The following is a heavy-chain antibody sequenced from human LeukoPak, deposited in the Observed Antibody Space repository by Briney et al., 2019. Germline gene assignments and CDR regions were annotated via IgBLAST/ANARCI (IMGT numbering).Heavy chain of an antibody. V-gene: IGHV5-51*01. CDR3: ASSRTHCGGDCYFDY. J-gene: IGHJ4*02. D-gene: IGHD2-21*02. CDR1: GYSFTSYW. Sequence: GESLKISCKGSGYSFTSYWIGWVRQLPGKGLEGMGIIYPGDSDTRYSPSFQGQVTISADKSISTAYLQWSSLKASDTAMYYCASSRTHCGGDCYFDYWGQGTLVTVSS. CDR2: IYPGDSDT.